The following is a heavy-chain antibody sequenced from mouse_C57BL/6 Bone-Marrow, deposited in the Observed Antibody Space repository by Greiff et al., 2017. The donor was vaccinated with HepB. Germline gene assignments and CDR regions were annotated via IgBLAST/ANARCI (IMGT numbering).Heavy chain of an antibody. CDR2: ISSGGSYT. D-gene: IGHD1-1*01. Sequence: EVMLVESGGDLVKPGGSLKLSCAASGFTFSSYGMSWVRQTPDKRLEWVATISSGGSYTYYPDSVKGRFTISRDNAKNTLYLQMSSLKSEDTAMYYCARRHYYGTLYAMDYWGQGTSVTVSS. J-gene: IGHJ4*01. V-gene: IGHV5-6*02. CDR1: GFTFSSYG. CDR3: ARRHYYGTLYAMDY.